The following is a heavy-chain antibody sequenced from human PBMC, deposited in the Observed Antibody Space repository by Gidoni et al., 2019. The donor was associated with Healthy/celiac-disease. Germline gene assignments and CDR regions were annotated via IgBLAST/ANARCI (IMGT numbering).Heavy chain of an antibody. V-gene: IGHV4-61*02. J-gene: IGHJ4*02. CDR2: IYTSGST. CDR1: GGSISSGSYY. Sequence: QVQLQESGPGRVKPSQTLSLTCTVYGGSISSGSYYWSWIRPPAGKGLEWIGLIYTSGSTNYNPSLKSRVTISGDTSKNQFSLKLSSVTAADTAVYYCAREVEMATTYFDYWGQGTLVTVSS. CDR3: AREVEMATTYFDY. D-gene: IGHD5-12*01.